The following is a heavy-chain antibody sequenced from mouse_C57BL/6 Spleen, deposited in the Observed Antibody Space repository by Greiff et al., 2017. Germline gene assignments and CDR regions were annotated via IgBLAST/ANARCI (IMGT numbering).Heavy chain of an antibody. J-gene: IGHJ4*01. CDR3: ARGYDYDEVYYAMDY. D-gene: IGHD2-4*01. CDR2: ISSGGSYT. Sequence: EVLLVEPGGDLVKPGGSLKLSCAASGFTFSSYGMSWVSQTPDKRLEWVATISSGGSYTYYTDSVKGRVTMSRDNAKTPLSLQMSSLKSADTAMYFCARGYDYDEVYYAMDYWGQGTSVTVSS. V-gene: IGHV5-6*01. CDR1: GFTFSSYG.